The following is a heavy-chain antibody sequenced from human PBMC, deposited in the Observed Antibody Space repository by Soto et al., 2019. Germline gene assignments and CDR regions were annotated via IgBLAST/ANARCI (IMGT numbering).Heavy chain of an antibody. CDR2: IYSSGST. J-gene: IGHJ4*02. CDR3: VSSGGGYDPFDD. V-gene: IGHV4-39*01. D-gene: IGHD5-12*01. Sequence: QLQLQESGPGLVKPSETLSLTCSVSGGSFSGSSYYWGWIRQPPGQGLDWIGSIYSSGSTYYNSSRDSRVTISVDTSKNQSSLKLTSVTAADTAVYYCVSSGGGYDPFDDWGQGTLVIVSS. CDR1: GGSFSGSSYY.